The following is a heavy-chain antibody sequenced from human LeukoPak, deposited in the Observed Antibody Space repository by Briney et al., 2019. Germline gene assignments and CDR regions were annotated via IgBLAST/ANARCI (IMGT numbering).Heavy chain of an antibody. D-gene: IGHD5-18*01. CDR3: AKGSSGTAMVAYYFDY. J-gene: IGHJ4*02. Sequence: PGGSLRLSCAASGFTFSSYAMSWVRQAPGKGLEWVSAISGSGGRTYYADSVKGRFTISRDNSKNTLYLQMNSLRAEDTAVYYCAKGSSGTAMVAYYFDYWGQGTLVTVSS. V-gene: IGHV3-23*01. CDR2: ISGSGGRT. CDR1: GFTFSSYA.